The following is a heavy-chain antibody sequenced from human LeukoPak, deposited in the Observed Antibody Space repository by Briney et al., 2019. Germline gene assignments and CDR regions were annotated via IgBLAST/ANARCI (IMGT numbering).Heavy chain of an antibody. CDR2: IYYSGST. CDR3: ARAYSSSSWCFDY. J-gene: IGHJ4*02. D-gene: IGHD6-6*01. Sequence: SETLSLTCTVSGGSISSYYWSWIRRPPGKGLEWIGYIYYSGSTNYNPSLKSRVTISVDTSKNQFSVKLSSVTAADTAVYYCARAYSSSSWCFDYWGQGTLVTVSS. CDR1: GGSISSYY. V-gene: IGHV4-59*01.